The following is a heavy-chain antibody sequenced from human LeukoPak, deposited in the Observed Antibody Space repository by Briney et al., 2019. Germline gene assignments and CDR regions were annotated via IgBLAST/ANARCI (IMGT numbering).Heavy chain of an antibody. V-gene: IGHV4-59*01. CDR3: ARGLTTHAGTFDY. CDR1: GGSISRYY. CDR2: IDYSGTT. J-gene: IGHJ4*02. D-gene: IGHD6-13*01. Sequence: PSETLSLTCAVYGGSISRYYWSWIRQPPGKGLEWIGYIDYSGTTDYNPSLKSRVTISVDTSKNQFSLRLNSVTAADTAGYYCARGLTTHAGTFDYWGQGTLVTVSS.